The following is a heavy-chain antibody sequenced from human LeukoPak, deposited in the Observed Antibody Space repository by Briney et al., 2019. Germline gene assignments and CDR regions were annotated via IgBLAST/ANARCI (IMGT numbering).Heavy chain of an antibody. CDR2: IGESGGST. D-gene: IGHD4-17*01. CDR3: AKAPRVTTGY. V-gene: IGHV3-23*01. J-gene: IGHJ4*02. Sequence: GGSLRLSCIASRFPFSTYTMTWVRQAAGKRPEWVSSIGESGGSTYYADSVKGRFTISRDNSMNTLYLQMNSLRAEDTAVYYCAKAPRVTTGYWGQGTLVTVSS. CDR1: RFPFSTYT.